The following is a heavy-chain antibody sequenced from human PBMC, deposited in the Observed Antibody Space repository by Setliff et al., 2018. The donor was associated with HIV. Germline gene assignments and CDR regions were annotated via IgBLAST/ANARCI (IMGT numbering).Heavy chain of an antibody. V-gene: IGHV4-4*08. Sequence: SETLSLTCTVSGGSISSYYWSWIRQPPGKGLEWIGYIYTSGSTKYNPSLKSRVTISPDSSKNQFSLKLSSVTAADTAVYYCASGREAVAGALHFDYWGQGTLVTVSS. CDR2: IYTSGST. J-gene: IGHJ4*02. CDR1: GGSISSYY. D-gene: IGHD6-19*01. CDR3: ASGREAVAGALHFDY.